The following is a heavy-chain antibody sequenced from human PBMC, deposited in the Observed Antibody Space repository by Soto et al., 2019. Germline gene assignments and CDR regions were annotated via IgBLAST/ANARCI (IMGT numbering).Heavy chain of an antibody. Sequence: QVQLVESGGDLVKPGGSLRLSCAASGFPFSDYYMSWIRQAPGKGLEWVSSISSSSSDTNYAQSVKGRFTISRDNAKNSLHLQMNSLRAEDTAVYYCARRLPTGYYNYWGQGTLVTVSA. CDR1: GFPFSDYY. J-gene: IGHJ4*02. CDR3: ARRLPTGYYNY. D-gene: IGHD3-9*01. CDR2: ISSSSSDT. V-gene: IGHV3-11*05.